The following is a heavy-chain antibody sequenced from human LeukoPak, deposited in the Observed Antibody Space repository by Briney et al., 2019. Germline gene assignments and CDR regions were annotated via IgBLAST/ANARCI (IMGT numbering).Heavy chain of an antibody. CDR2: FDPEDGET. D-gene: IGHD1-14*01. V-gene: IGHV1-24*01. J-gene: IGHJ4*02. Sequence: GASVKASCKVSEYSLTELSMHWVRQAPGKGLEWMGGFDPEDGETIYAQKFQGRVTMTEDTSTDTAYMELSSLRSEDTAVYYCAIRTRTNHGGFDYWGQGTLVTVSS. CDR3: AIRTRTNHGGFDY. CDR1: EYSLTELS.